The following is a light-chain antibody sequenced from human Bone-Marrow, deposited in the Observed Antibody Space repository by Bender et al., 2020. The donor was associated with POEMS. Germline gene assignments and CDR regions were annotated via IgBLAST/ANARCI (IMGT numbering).Light chain of an antibody. CDR1: NSNTGSGYD. J-gene: IGLJ3*02. Sequence: QSVLTQPPSVSAAPGQKVTFSCSGSNSNTGSGYDINWYQHLPGTAPKLLIYGYNNRPSGVPDRFSGSKSGTSASLAITGLQAEDEGDYYCQSYDNSLGGWVFGGGTKLTVL. CDR2: GYN. CDR3: QSYDNSLGGWV. V-gene: IGLV1-40*01.